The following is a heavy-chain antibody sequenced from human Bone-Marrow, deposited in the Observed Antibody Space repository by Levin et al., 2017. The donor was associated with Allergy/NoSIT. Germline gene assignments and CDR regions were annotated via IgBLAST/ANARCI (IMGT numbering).Heavy chain of an antibody. V-gene: IGHV3-48*03. J-gene: IGHJ4*02. Sequence: GGSLRLSCEASKFTFSNYEMNWVRQAPGKGLEWVADISSSGSDTYYADSVKGRFIISRDNAKSSLYLQMNSLTAADTAIYFCARDANRITVMEEAEGGFDYWGQGTLVTVSS. CDR2: ISSSGSDT. D-gene: IGHD3-22*01. CDR3: ARDANRITVMEEAEGGFDY. CDR1: KFTFSNYE.